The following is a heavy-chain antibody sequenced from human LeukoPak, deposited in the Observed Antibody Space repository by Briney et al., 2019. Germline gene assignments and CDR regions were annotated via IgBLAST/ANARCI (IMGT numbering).Heavy chain of an antibody. J-gene: IGHJ4*02. V-gene: IGHV1-69*17. CDR1: GGTFSIYA. CDR3: ATWDGDYRRLDY. Sequence: GASVKVSCKASGGTFSIYAISWVRQAPGQGLEWMGRIIPIFGIANYAQKFQGRVTITADKSTSTAYMELSSLTSEDTAVYYCATWDGDYRRLDYWGQGTLVTVSS. D-gene: IGHD4-17*01. CDR2: IIPIFGIA.